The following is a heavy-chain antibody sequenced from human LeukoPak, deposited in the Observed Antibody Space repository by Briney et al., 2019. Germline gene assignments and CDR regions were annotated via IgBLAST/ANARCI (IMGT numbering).Heavy chain of an antibody. CDR3: ARQDDNDHGDPNWFDP. V-gene: IGHV4-39*01. CDR1: GRSISSIGYY. Sequence: SDTLSLTCIVSGRSISSIGYYWGWLPQPPGKVLEGIGRIKHSGTTYYNPSLRSRVIVSADPAKNQFSLRLSALTAADTAVYYCARQDDNDHGDPNWFDPWGQGTLVTVSS. J-gene: IGHJ5*02. D-gene: IGHD4-17*01. CDR2: IKHSGTT.